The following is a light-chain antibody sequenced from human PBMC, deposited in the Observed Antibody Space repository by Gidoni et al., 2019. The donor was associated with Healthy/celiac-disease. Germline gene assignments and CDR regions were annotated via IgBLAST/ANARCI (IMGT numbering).Light chain of an antibody. V-gene: IGLV2-8*01. CDR2: EGS. Sequence: HSALTQLPSAAGSPGQSVTISCTGTSSDVGGYNYVSWYQQHPGKAPKLMIYEGSKRPSGVPDRFSGSKAGNTASLTVSGLQAEDEADYYCSSYAGSNNLVFGGGTKLTVL. CDR1: SSDVGGYNY. CDR3: SSYAGSNNLV. J-gene: IGLJ2*01.